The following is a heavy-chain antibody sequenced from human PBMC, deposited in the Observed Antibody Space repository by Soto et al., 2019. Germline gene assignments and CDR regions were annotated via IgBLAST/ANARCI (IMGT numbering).Heavy chain of an antibody. Sequence: QVTLKESGPVLVKPTETLTLTCTVSGFSVHDARMGVTWIRQPPGKALEWLAHIFTSNEKSYNTTLKTRLTISQDSSKSQVVLTMTNVDPVDTGTYYCARIITGSGSLDAFDVWGQGTVVTVSS. CDR1: GFSVHDARMG. CDR3: ARIITGSGSLDAFDV. CDR2: IFTSNEK. V-gene: IGHV2-26*01. J-gene: IGHJ3*01. D-gene: IGHD3-10*01.